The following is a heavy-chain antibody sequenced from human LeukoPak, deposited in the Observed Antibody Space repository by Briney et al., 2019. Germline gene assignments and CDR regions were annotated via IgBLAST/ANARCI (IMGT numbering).Heavy chain of an antibody. J-gene: IGHJ4*02. CDR2: ISWNSGSI. Sequence: GRSLRLSCAASGFTFDDYAMHWVRQAPGKGLEWVSGISWNSGSIGYADSVKGRFTISRDNAKNSLYLQMNSLRAEDTALYYCAKDENHYYDSSALSLLRWGQGTLVTVSS. CDR3: AKDENHYYDSSALSLLR. CDR1: GFTFDDYA. V-gene: IGHV3-9*01. D-gene: IGHD3-22*01.